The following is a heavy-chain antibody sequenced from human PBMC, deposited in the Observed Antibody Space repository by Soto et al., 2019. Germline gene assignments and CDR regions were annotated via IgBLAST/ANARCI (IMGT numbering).Heavy chain of an antibody. CDR2: IIPIFGTA. CDR3: ARAAAVYDFWSGYPGTQATDYYYGMDV. V-gene: IGHV1-69*06. Sequence: SVKVSCKASGGTFSSYAISGVRQAPGQGLEWMGGIIPIFGTANYAQKFQGRVTITADKSTSTAYMELSSLRSEDTAVYYCARAAAVYDFWSGYPGTQATDYYYGMDVWGQGTTVTVSS. CDR1: GGTFSSYA. D-gene: IGHD3-3*01. J-gene: IGHJ6*02.